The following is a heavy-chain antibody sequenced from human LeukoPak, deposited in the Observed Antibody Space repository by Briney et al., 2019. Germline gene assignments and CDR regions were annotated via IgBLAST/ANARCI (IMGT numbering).Heavy chain of an antibody. J-gene: IGHJ4*02. CDR2: IYYTGST. CDR3: ARHRAYSSSSPFDY. V-gene: IGHV4-59*08. Sequence: SETLSLTCSVSGGSISSLYWSWIRQPAGKGLEWIGYIYYTGSTNYNPSLKSRVTMFVDMSKNQFSLRLSSVTAADTAVYYCARHRAYSSSSPFDYWGQGTLVTVSS. CDR1: GGSISSLY. D-gene: IGHD6-6*01.